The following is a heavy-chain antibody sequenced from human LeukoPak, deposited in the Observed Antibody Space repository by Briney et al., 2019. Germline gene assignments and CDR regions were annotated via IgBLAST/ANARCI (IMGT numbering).Heavy chain of an antibody. CDR1: GGSISSSSYY. CDR2: IYYSGRA. Sequence: SETLSLTCTVSGGSISSSSYYWGWIRQPPGKGLEWIGSIYYSGRAYYNPSLKSRVTISVDTSKNQFSLSLASVTAADTAVYYCARRPTDYYDSSGLVASFDYWGQGTLVTVSS. CDR3: ARRPTDYYDSSGLVASFDY. J-gene: IGHJ4*02. V-gene: IGHV4-39*01. D-gene: IGHD3-22*01.